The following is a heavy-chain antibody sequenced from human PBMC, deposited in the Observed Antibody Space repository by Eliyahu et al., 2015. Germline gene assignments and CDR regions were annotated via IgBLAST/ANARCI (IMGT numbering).Heavy chain of an antibody. V-gene: IGHV3-7*03. CDR1: ELTFRSYW. J-gene: IGHJ5*02. D-gene: IGHD1-26*01. Sequence: EVQLVESGGGLVQPGGSLRLSCXASELTFRSYWMSWVRQAPGTGLEWVANINLDGGETYYVDSVKGRFTISRDNARNSLYLQMNSLRAEDTAVYYCATRHFSGSYAHHWGQGTLVTVSS. CDR2: INLDGGET. CDR3: ATRHFSGSYAHH.